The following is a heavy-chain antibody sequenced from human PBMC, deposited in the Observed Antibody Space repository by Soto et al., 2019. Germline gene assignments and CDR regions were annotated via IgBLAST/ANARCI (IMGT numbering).Heavy chain of an antibody. J-gene: IGHJ4*02. CDR3: ARLETYYDYVWGSYRYVAFDY. CDR2: IYPGDSDT. CDR1: GYSFTSYW. Sequence: GESLKISCKGSGYSFTSYWIGWVRQMPGKGLEWMGIIYPGDSDTRYSPSFQGQVTISADKSISTACLQWSSLKASDTAMYYCARLETYYDYVWGSYRYVAFDYWGQGTLVTVSS. D-gene: IGHD3-16*02. V-gene: IGHV5-51*01.